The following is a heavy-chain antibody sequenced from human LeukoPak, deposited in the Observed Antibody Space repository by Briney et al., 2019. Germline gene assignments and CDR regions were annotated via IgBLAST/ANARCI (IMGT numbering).Heavy chain of an antibody. V-gene: IGHV3-48*04. CDR1: GFAFSSYS. CDR2: ISSSSSTI. D-gene: IGHD1-26*01. Sequence: GGSLRLSCAASGFAFSSYSRNWVRQAPGEGLEWVSFISSSSSTIYYADSVKGRFTISRDNAKTPLYLQMNTLRAEDTAVYYCATHRGGSYSALDYWGHGTLVTASS. CDR3: ATHRGGSYSALDY. J-gene: IGHJ4*01.